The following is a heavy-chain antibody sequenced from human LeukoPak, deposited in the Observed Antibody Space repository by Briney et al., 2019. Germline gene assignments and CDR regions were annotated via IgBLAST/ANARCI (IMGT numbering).Heavy chain of an antibody. CDR3: AKARQGLRLGESDY. Sequence: GGSLRLSCAASGFTFSSYAMSWIRQAPGKGLEWVSAISGSGGSTYYADSVKGRFTISRDNSKNTLYLQMNSLRAEDTAVYYCAKARQGLRLGESDYWGQGTLVTVSS. J-gene: IGHJ4*02. CDR2: ISGSGGST. CDR1: GFTFSSYA. V-gene: IGHV3-23*01. D-gene: IGHD3-16*01.